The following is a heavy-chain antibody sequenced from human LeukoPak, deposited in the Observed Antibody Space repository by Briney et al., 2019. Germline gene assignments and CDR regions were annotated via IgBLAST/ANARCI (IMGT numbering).Heavy chain of an antibody. D-gene: IGHD3-10*01. Sequence: SETLSLTCTVSGYSISSGYYWGWIRQPPGKGLEWIGSIYHSGSTYYNPSLKSRVTISVDTSKNQFSLKLSSVTAADTAVYYCARGGDYYGSGSYYRRPFDYWGQGTLVTVSS. J-gene: IGHJ4*02. CDR3: ARGGDYYGSGSYYRRPFDY. V-gene: IGHV4-38-2*02. CDR1: GYSISSGYY. CDR2: IYHSGST.